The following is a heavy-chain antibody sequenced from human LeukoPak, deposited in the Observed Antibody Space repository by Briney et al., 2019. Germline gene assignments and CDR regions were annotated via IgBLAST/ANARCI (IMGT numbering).Heavy chain of an antibody. CDR2: IIPIFGTA. D-gene: IGHD1-14*01. J-gene: IGHJ4*02. Sequence: SVKVSCKASGGTFSSYAISWVRQAPGQGLEWMGGIIPIFGTANYAQKFQGRVTITADESTSTAYMELSSLRSEDTAVYYCAREPNPDHYYFDYWGQGTLVTVSS. CDR1: GGTFSSYA. CDR3: AREPNPDHYYFDY. V-gene: IGHV1-69*13.